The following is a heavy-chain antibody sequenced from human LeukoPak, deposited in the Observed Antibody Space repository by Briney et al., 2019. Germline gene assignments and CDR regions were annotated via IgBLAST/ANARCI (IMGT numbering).Heavy chain of an antibody. D-gene: IGHD6-13*01. CDR2: MSYDGSNK. Sequence: SLRLSCAASGFTFSSYAMHWVRQAPGKGLEWVAVMSYDGSNKYYADSVKGRFTISRDNSKNTLYLQMNSLRALDTAVYYCAKPQAAAAHYYYGMDVWGQGTTVTVSS. J-gene: IGHJ6*02. CDR3: AKPQAAAAHYYYGMDV. V-gene: IGHV3-30*18. CDR1: GFTFSSYA.